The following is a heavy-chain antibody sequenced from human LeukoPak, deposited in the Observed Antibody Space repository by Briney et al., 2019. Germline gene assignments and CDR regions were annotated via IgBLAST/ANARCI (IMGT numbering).Heavy chain of an antibody. J-gene: IGHJ4*02. CDR3: AREGGSGSYRAFDY. D-gene: IGHD3-10*01. V-gene: IGHV6-1*01. CDR1: GDSVSINSAA. Sequence: SQTLSLTFAISGDSVSINSAAWNWIRQSPSRGLEWLGRTYYRSKWYNDYAVSVKSRITINPDTSKNQSSLQLNSVTPEDTAVYYCAREGGSGSYRAFDYWGQGTLVTVSS. CDR2: TYYRSKWYN.